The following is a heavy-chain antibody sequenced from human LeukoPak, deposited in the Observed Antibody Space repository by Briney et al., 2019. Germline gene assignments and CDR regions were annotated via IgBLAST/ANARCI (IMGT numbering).Heavy chain of an antibody. V-gene: IGHV3-30*04. CDR2: ISYDGSNK. J-gene: IGHJ4*02. D-gene: IGHD3-22*01. CDR1: GFTFSSYA. CDR3: AKDKYYYDSSGYPAVDY. Sequence: GGSLRLSCAASGFTFSSYAMHWVRQAPGKGLEWVAVISYDGSNKYYADSVKGRFTISRDNSKNTLYLQMNSLRAEDTAVYYCAKDKYYYDSSGYPAVDYWGQGTLVTVSS.